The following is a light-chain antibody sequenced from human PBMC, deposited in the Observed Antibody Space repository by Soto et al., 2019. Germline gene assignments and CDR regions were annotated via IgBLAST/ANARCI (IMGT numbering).Light chain of an antibody. CDR2: EVN. V-gene: IGLV2-14*01. CDR3: SSYTSTGTFV. J-gene: IGLJ1*01. Sequence: QSVLTQPASVSGSPGQSITISCTGTSSDVGGYNYVSWYQQHPGKAPKLMISEVNNRPSGVSNRFSGSKSGNTASLTISGLQAEDETDYYCSSYTSTGTFVFGTGTKLTV. CDR1: SSDVGGYNY.